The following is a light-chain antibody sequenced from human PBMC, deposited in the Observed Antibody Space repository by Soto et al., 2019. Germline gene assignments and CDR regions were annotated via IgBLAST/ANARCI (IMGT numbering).Light chain of an antibody. CDR3: QQFGSSPEYT. CDR1: QSVSSSQ. J-gene: IGKJ2*01. V-gene: IGKV3-20*01. Sequence: EIVLTQSPGTLSLSPGERATLSCRASQSVSSSQLAWYQQKPGQAPRLPIYGASTTATGIPDRFSGGGSGTDFTLTISRLEPEDFAVYYCQQFGSSPEYTFGQGTKLEVK. CDR2: GAS.